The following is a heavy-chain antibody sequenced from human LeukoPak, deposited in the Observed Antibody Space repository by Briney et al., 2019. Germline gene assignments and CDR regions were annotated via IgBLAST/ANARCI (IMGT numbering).Heavy chain of an antibody. Sequence: PGGSLRLSCAASGFTFSNYAMNWVRQAPGKGLEWVSGFSGSGGSTYYADSVKGRFTISKDNSTNTLYLQMNSLRAEGTAVYYCAKIYGSGRTYDAFDIWGQGTVVTVSS. V-gene: IGHV3-23*01. D-gene: IGHD3-10*01. CDR2: FSGSGGST. CDR3: AKIYGSGRTYDAFDI. CDR1: GFTFSNYA. J-gene: IGHJ3*02.